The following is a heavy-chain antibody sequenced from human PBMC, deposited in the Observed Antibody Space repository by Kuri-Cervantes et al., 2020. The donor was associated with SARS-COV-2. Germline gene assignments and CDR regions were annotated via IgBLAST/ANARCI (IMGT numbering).Heavy chain of an antibody. Sequence: GESLKISCAVSGITFSNSVMHWVRQAPGKGLEWVALITYDESNKFYADSVKGRFTISRDNLKNTLYLQMNSLRPEDTAVYYCAENTPLVYWGQGALVTVSS. J-gene: IGHJ4*02. D-gene: IGHD2-15*01. CDR1: GITFSNSV. V-gene: IGHV3-30*18. CDR3: AENTPLVY. CDR2: ITYDESNK.